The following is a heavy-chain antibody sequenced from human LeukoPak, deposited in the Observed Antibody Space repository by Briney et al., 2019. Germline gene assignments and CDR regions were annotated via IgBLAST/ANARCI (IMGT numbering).Heavy chain of an antibody. CDR2: ISYDGSNK. J-gene: IGHJ6*02. CDR1: GFAFSCYG. D-gene: IGHD1-20*01. V-gene: IGHV3-30*18. Sequence: AGSLRLSCTASGFAFSCYGMHGVRQATGKGLEWVAVISYDGSNKYYADSVKGRFTISRDNSKNTLYLQMNSLRAEDTAVYYCAKDNFQPYYYYYGMDVWGQGTTVTVSS. CDR3: AKDNFQPYYYYYGMDV.